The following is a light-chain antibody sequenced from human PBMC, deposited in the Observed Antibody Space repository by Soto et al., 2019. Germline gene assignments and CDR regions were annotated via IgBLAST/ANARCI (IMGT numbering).Light chain of an antibody. V-gene: IGKV3-20*01. CDR2: GES. J-gene: IGKJ5*01. Sequence: EIVLTQSPGTLSLSPGERATLSCRASQSVRTNYLAWYQQKPGQAPRLLIYGESRRATGIPDRFSGSGSGTDFTLTISRLEPEDFAVYYCQQYGSSPITFGQGTRLEIK. CDR1: QSVRTNY. CDR3: QQYGSSPIT.